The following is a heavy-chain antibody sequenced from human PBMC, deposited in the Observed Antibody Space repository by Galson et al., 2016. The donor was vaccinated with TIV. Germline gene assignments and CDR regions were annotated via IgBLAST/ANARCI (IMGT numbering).Heavy chain of an antibody. Sequence: SVKVSCKASGYTFIGYYIHWVRQVPGQGPEWMGWINPNSGGTNYGPNFQGRVTMTRDTSRTTAYMELNRLRSDDTAVYFCARERIADLSDYRPWGMDVWGQGTTVTVSS. V-gene: IGHV1-2*02. J-gene: IGHJ6*02. CDR1: GYTFIGYY. CDR2: INPNSGGT. CDR3: ARERIADLSDYRPWGMDV. D-gene: IGHD4-17*01.